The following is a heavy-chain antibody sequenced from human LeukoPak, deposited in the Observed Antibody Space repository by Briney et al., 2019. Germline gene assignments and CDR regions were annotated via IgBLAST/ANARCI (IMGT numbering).Heavy chain of an antibody. D-gene: IGHD1-26*01. Sequence: GGSLRLSCAASGFTFSTFAMSWVRQAPGKGLEWVSVISSSSVITDYADSVKGRFSISRDNSKNTLYLQMNGLRAEDTAVYYCANEGGSYTKGWNWGQGTMVTVSS. V-gene: IGHV3-23*01. J-gene: IGHJ3*01. CDR2: ISSSSVIT. CDR1: GFTFSTFA. CDR3: ANEGGSYTKGWN.